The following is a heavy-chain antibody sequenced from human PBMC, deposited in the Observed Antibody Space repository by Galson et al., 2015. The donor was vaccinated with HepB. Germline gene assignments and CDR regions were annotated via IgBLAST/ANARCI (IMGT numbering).Heavy chain of an antibody. J-gene: IGHJ4*02. Sequence: SLRLSCAASGFTFSSYGMHWVRQAPGKGLEWVAVISYDGSNKYYADSVKGRFTISRDNSKNTLYLQMNSLRAEDTAVYYCAKVPGYEDIVDGGFDYWGQGTLVTVSS. CDR2: ISYDGSNK. CDR1: GFTFSSYG. D-gene: IGHD2-15*01. V-gene: IGHV3-30*18. CDR3: AKVPGYEDIVDGGFDY.